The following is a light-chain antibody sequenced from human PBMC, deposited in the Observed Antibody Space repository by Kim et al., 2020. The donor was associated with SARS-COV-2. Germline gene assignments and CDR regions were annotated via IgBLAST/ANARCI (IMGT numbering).Light chain of an antibody. CDR3: QQLNSYHIT. CDR2: LAS. J-gene: IGKJ5*01. V-gene: IGKV1-9*01. Sequence: ASVGVRFTITCRASQYISRRLAWYQQKPGEAPNLLISLASTLQRGVPSRFGGSCSGTNFTLTISSLQPEDFATYYCQQLNSYHITFGQGTRLEIK. CDR1: QYISRR.